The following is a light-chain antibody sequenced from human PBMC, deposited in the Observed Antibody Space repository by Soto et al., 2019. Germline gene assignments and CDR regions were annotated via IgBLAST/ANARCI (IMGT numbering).Light chain of an antibody. CDR3: QRDESSLWA. V-gene: IGKV3-20*01. CDR1: QSVASVY. CDR2: GAS. J-gene: IGKJ1*01. Sequence: EIVVTQSPGTLSLSPGARATLSCRASQSVASVYSAWYQQKPGQAPRLLIYGASRRATGIPDRFSSSGPGTELTLPISGLEPEDCAVYFCQRDESSLWAFGRGTKVDIK.